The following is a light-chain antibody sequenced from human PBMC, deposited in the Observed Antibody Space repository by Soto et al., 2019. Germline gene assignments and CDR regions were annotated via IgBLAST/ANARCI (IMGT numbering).Light chain of an antibody. CDR2: GAS. V-gene: IGKV3-20*01. CDR3: QHYDSLPTT. CDR1: QSLSSN. Sequence: DIVLTQSPCTLSLSPGERATLSCRASQSLSSNLAWYQQKPGQAPRLLIYGASTRATGIPARFSGSGSGTEFTLTISRLEPEDFEVFYCQHYDSLPTTFGQGTRLEIK. J-gene: IGKJ5*01.